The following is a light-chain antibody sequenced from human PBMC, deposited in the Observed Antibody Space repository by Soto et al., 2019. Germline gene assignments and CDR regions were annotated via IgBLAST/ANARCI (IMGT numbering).Light chain of an antibody. CDR1: QGLSTY. CDR3: QQLYSHPLT. CDR2: AAS. J-gene: IGKJ4*01. Sequence: DIQLTQSPSFLSASVGDRVTITCRASQGLSTYLAWYQQKPGKAPKLLIYAASTLQSGVPSRFLGSGARTEFALTISSLHPEHYARYSCQQLYSHPLTFGGGTKVEIK. V-gene: IGKV1-9*01.